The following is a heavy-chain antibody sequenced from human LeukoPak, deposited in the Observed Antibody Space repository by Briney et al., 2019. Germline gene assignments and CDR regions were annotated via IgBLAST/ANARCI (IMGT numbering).Heavy chain of an antibody. CDR1: GGSFSGYY. J-gene: IGHJ6*03. D-gene: IGHD3-9*01. Sequence: SETLSLTCAVYGGSFSGYYWSWIRQPPGKGLEWIGEINHSGSTNYNPSLKSRVTISVDTSKNQFSLKLSSVTAADTAVYYCARAYYDIGGYYYYYYMDVWGKGTTVTVSS. CDR3: ARAYYDIGGYYYYYYMDV. V-gene: IGHV4-34*01. CDR2: INHSGST.